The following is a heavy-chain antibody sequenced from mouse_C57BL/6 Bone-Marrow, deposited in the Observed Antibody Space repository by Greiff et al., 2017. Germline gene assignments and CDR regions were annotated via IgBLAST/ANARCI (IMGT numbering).Heavy chain of an antibody. D-gene: IGHD2-10*02. CDR3: ARRGYDPYAMDY. CDR2: VYPGDGDT. V-gene: IGHV1-82*01. Sequence: QVQLQQSGPELVKPGASVMISCTASGYSFSSSWLNWVKQRPGKGLELIGRVYPGDGDTNYNGKFKGNATLTADKSSSTAYMQLNSLTSEDSAVYFCARRGYDPYAMDYWGQGTSVTVSS. J-gene: IGHJ4*01. CDR1: GYSFSSSW.